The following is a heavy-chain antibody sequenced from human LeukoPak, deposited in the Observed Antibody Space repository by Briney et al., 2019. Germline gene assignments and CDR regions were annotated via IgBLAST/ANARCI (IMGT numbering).Heavy chain of an antibody. D-gene: IGHD3-22*01. J-gene: IGHJ4*02. Sequence: ASVKVSCKVSGYTLTELSMHWVRQAPGKGLEWMGGFDPEDGETIYAQKFQGRVTMTEDTSTDTAYMELSSLRAEDTAVYYCARAYYYDSSGYYYPDFDYWGQGTLVTVSS. CDR1: GYTLTELS. V-gene: IGHV1-24*01. CDR3: ARAYYYDSSGYYYPDFDY. CDR2: FDPEDGET.